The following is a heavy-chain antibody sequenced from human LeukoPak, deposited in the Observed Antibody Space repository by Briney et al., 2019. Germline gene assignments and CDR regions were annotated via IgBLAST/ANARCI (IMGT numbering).Heavy chain of an antibody. CDR3: ARDLSGSYDVYYYYGMDV. J-gene: IGHJ6*02. D-gene: IGHD3-10*01. V-gene: IGHV3-30-3*01. CDR1: GFTFSSYA. Sequence: GGSLRLPCAASGFTFSSYAMHWVRQAPGKGLEWVAVISYDGSNKYYADSVKGRFTISRDNSKNTLYLQMNSLRAEDTAVYYCARDLSGSYDVYYYYGMDVWGQGTTVTVSS. CDR2: ISYDGSNK.